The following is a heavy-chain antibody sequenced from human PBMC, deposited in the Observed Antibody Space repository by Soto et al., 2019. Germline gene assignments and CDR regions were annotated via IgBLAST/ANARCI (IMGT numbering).Heavy chain of an antibody. J-gene: IGHJ6*02. Sequence: SETLSLTCTVSGGSISSSSYYWGWIRQPPGKGLEWIGSIYYSGSTYYNPSLKSRVTISVDTSKNQFSLKLSSVTAEDTAVYYCAKYDCTNGVCYNYYYGMDVWGQGTTVTVSS. CDR1: GGSISSSSYY. D-gene: IGHD2-8*01. CDR2: IYYSGST. CDR3: AKYDCTNGVCYNYYYGMDV. V-gene: IGHV4-39*07.